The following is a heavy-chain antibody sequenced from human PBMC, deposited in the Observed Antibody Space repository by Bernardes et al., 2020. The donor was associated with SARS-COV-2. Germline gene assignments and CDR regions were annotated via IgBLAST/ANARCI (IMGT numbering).Heavy chain of an antibody. CDR1: GYTFTSYD. CDR3: ARSKRDYYDSSGYWALVSSQFMNYYYYGMDV. D-gene: IGHD3-22*01. J-gene: IGHJ6*02. V-gene: IGHV1-8*01. Sequence: ASVKASCKASGYTFTSYDINWVRQATGQGLEWMGWMNPNSGNTGYAQKFQGRVTMTRNTSISTAYMELSSLRSEDTAVYYCARSKRDYYDSSGYWALVSSQFMNYYYYGMDVWGQGTTVTVSS. CDR2: MNPNSGNT.